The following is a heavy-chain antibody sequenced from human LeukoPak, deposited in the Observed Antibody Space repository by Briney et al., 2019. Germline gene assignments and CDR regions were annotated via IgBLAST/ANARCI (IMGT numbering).Heavy chain of an antibody. CDR2: IVVGSGNT. CDR1: GFTFTSSA. J-gene: IGHJ6*03. Sequence: GASVKVSCKASGFTFTSSAVQWVRQARGQRLEWIGWIVVGSGNTNYAQKFQERVTITRDMSTSTAYMELSSLRSEDTAVYYCARARGSGSYHGHDYYYYYMDVWGQGTTVTVSS. CDR3: ARARGSGSYHGHDYYYYYMDV. V-gene: IGHV1-58*01. D-gene: IGHD3-10*01.